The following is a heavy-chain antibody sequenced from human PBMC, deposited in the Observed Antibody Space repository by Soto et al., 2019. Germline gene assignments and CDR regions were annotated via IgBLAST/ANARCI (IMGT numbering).Heavy chain of an antibody. D-gene: IGHD3-9*01. Sequence: QVQLVQSCAAVKKPGSSVKVSCKASGGTFSSYTISWVRQAPGQGLEWMVRIIPILGIANYAQKVQSRVTITTDKSTSTSYMELRRLRSEDTAVYYCARDTYDILTGYSPYGMDVWGQGTTVTVSS. CDR1: GGTFSSYT. J-gene: IGHJ6*02. CDR3: ARDTYDILTGYSPYGMDV. V-gene: IGHV1-69*08. CDR2: IIPILGIA.